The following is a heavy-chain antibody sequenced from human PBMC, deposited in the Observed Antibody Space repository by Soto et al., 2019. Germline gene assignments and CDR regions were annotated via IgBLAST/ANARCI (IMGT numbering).Heavy chain of an antibody. CDR3: ARRYGYSFDY. CDR1: GGSISNYY. D-gene: IGHD1-1*01. J-gene: IGHJ4*02. V-gene: IGHV4-59*08. CDR2: IFYSGST. Sequence: SETLSLTCTVSGGSISNYYWSWIRQPPGRGLEWIGHIFYSGSTNYNPALKSRVTISVDTSKSQFSLKLSSVTAADTAVYYCARRYGYSFDYWGQGTLVTVSS.